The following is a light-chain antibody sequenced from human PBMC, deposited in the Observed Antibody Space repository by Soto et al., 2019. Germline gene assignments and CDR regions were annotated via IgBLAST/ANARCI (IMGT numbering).Light chain of an antibody. V-gene: IGKV3-20*01. Sequence: EIVLTQSPGTLSLSPGERATLSCRASQSVSSSYLAWYQQKPGQAPRLLIYGASSRATGIPDRFSGSGSGTVFTLTISSLQSEDFAVYYCQHYKTWPLAFGGGTKVDIK. CDR1: QSVSSSY. J-gene: IGKJ4*01. CDR2: GAS. CDR3: QHYKTWPLA.